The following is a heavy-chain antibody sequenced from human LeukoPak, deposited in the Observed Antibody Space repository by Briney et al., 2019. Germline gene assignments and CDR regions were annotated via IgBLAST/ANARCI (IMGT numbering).Heavy chain of an antibody. CDR2: ISAYNGNT. CDR3: AREMEYSGSPGAFDI. Sequence: GASVKVSCKASGYTFTIYGISWVRQAPGQGLEWMGWISAYNGNTNYAQKLQGRVTMTTDTSTSTAYMELRSLRSDDTAVYYCAREMEYSGSPGAFDIWGQGTMVTVSS. CDR1: GYTFTIYG. J-gene: IGHJ3*02. D-gene: IGHD1-26*01. V-gene: IGHV1-18*01.